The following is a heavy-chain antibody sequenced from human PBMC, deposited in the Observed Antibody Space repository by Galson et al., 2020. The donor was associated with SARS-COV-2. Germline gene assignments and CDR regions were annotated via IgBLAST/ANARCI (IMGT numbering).Heavy chain of an antibody. V-gene: IGHV1-8*01. CDR1: GYTFTSYD. J-gene: IGHJ6*02. CDR3: ARVVVVPAAPTPYYYYYGMDV. CDR2: MNPNSGNT. D-gene: IGHD2-2*01. Sequence: ASVKVSCKASGYTFTSYDINWVRQATGQGLEWMGWMNPNSGNTGYAQKFQGRVTMTRNTSISTAYMELSSLRSEDTAVYYCARVVVVPAAPTPYYYYYGMDVWGQGTTVTVSS.